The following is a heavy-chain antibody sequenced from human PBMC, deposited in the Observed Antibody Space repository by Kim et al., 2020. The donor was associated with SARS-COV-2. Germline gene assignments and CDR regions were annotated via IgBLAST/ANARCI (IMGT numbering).Heavy chain of an antibody. D-gene: IGHD6-13*01. CDR1: GGTFSSYA. J-gene: IGHJ4*02. CDR2: IIPILGIA. V-gene: IGHV1-69*04. Sequence: SVKVSCKASGGTFSSYAISWVRQAPGQGLEWMGRIIPILGIANYAQKFQGRVTITADKSTSTAYMELSSLRSEDTAVYYCARGKRPGTKGIAAAGTSFDYWGQGTLVTVSS. CDR3: ARGKRPGTKGIAAAGTSFDY.